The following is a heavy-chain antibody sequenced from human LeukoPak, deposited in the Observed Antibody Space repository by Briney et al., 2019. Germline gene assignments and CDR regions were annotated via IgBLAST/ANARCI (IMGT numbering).Heavy chain of an antibody. V-gene: IGHV3-30*04. CDR3: ARDRSIYGSRYFDY. Sequence: PGGSLRLSCAASGFTFSSYAMHWVRQAPGKGLEWVAVISYDGSNKYYADSVKGRFTISRDNSKNTLYLQMNSLRAEDTAVYYCARDRSIYGSRYFDYWGQGTLVTVSS. J-gene: IGHJ4*02. CDR1: GFTFSSYA. D-gene: IGHD3-10*01. CDR2: ISYDGSNK.